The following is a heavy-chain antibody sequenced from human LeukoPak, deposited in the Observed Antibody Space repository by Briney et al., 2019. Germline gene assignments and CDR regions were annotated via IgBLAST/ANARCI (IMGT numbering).Heavy chain of an antibody. CDR1: GGSISSYY. CDR2: TYTSGNT. V-gene: IGHV4-4*07. J-gene: IGHJ4*02. D-gene: IGHD4-17*01. CDR3: ADDYGD. Sequence: PSETLSLTCTVSGGSISSYYWNWIRQPAGKALEWIGRTYTSGNTNYNPSLKSRVTMSIDTSKNQVSLKLTSLTAADTAVYYCADDYGDWGQGTLVTVSS.